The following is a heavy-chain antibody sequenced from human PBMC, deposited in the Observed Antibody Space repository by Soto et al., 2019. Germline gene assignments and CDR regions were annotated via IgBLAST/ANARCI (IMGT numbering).Heavy chain of an antibody. CDR3: AKVGDSYGYKYYFDY. Sequence: PGGSLRLSCAASGFTFSSYAMSWVRQAPGKGLEWVSAISGSGGSTYYADSVKGRFTISRDNSKNTLYLQMNSLRAEDTAVYYCAKVGDSYGYKYYFDYWGQGTLVTVSS. D-gene: IGHD5-18*01. V-gene: IGHV3-23*01. CDR2: ISGSGGST. CDR1: GFTFSSYA. J-gene: IGHJ4*02.